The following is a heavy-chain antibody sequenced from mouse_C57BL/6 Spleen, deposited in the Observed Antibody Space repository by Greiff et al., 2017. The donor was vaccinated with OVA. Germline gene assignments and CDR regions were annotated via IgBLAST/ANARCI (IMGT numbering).Heavy chain of an antibody. V-gene: IGHV2-2*01. CDR3: ARGNYEFAY. CDR1: GFSLTSYG. CDR2: IWSGGST. D-gene: IGHD2-1*01. J-gene: IGHJ3*01. Sequence: QVQLQQSGPGLVQPSQSLSITCTVSGFSLTSYGVHWVRQSPGKGLEWLGVIWSGGSTDYNAAFISRLSISKDNSKSQVFFKMNSLQADDTAIYYCARGNYEFAYWGQGTLVTVSA.